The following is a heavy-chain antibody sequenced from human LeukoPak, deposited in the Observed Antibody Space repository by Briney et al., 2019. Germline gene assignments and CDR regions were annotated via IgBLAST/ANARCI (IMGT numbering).Heavy chain of an antibody. CDR2: IRSKAYGGTT. V-gene: IGHV3-49*03. J-gene: IGHJ4*02. CDR3: TREEGGSSNY. Sequence: PGGSLRLSCTASGFTFGDYAMSWFRQAPGKGLEWVGFIRSKAYGGTTEYAASVKGRFTISRDDSKSIAYVQMNSLKIEDTAIYYCTREEGGSSNYWGQGTLVTASS. CDR1: GFTFGDYA. D-gene: IGHD2-15*01.